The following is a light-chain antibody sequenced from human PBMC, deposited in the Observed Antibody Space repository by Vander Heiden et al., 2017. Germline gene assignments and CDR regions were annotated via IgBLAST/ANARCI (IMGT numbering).Light chain of an antibody. CDR3: QTWDSGLRAVI. CDR2: DHR. CDR1: RSNIGLNY. J-gene: IGLJ2*01. Sequence: QSVLTQPPSVSAAVGQRVTISCAGGRSNIGLNYVAWYQQFPGTAPKLLIYDHRQRPSGVPDRFSASTSGVSATLAITGLQTGDEATYYCQTWDSGLRAVIFGGGTTLTVL. V-gene: IGLV1-51*01.